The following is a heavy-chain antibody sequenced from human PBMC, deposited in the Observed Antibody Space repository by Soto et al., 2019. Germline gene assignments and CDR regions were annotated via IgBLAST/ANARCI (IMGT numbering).Heavy chain of an antibody. D-gene: IGHD1-7*01. J-gene: IGHJ5*02. CDR2: IYCSGST. Sequence: SETLSLTCTVSGGSISSYYWSWIRQPPGKGLEWIGYIYCSGSTNYNPSLKSRVTISVDTSKNQFSLKLSSVTAADTAVYYCARDRSGNWNYVERLGGWFDPWGQGTLVTVSS. CDR1: GGSISSYY. V-gene: IGHV4-59*01. CDR3: ARDRSGNWNYVERLGGWFDP.